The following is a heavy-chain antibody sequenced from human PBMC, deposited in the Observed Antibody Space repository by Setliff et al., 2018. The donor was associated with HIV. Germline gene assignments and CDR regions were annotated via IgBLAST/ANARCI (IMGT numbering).Heavy chain of an antibody. D-gene: IGHD2-2*01. CDR2: INHSGST. V-gene: IGHV4-34*01. CDR3: ARGFDYAQRPPLYYFDY. CDR1: GGSLSGYY. Sequence: SETLSLTCAVYGGSLSGYYWSWIRQPPGKGLEWFGEINHSGSTNYNPSLKSRVTISVDTSKNQFSLKLSSVTAADTAVYYCARGFDYAQRPPLYYFDYWGQGTLVTVSS. J-gene: IGHJ4*02.